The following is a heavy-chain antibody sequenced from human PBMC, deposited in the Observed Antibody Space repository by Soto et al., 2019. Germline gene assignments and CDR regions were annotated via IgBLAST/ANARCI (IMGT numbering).Heavy chain of an antibody. CDR3: ASAGKAAAGWGSYYAIDV. D-gene: IGHD6-13*01. V-gene: IGHV4-30-4*01. Sequence: HVQLQESGPGLVKPSQTLSLTCTVSVGSISSGDYYWSWILQPPGKGLEWIGYIYYSGSTYYNPSLKSLVTISVDPSKNQFALKLSSVTAADTAVYYCASAGKAAAGWGSYYAIDVWGQGATVTGSS. J-gene: IGHJ6*01. CDR1: VGSISSGDYY. CDR2: IYYSGST.